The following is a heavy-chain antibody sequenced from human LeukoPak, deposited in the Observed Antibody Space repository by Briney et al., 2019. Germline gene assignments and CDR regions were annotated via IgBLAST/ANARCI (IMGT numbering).Heavy chain of an antibody. CDR3: ARGFEKFHY. J-gene: IGHJ4*02. CDR1: GYTFNTYG. CDR2: TSAYNGNT. Sequence: ASVKVSCKASGYTFNTYGISWVRQAPGQGLEWMGWTSAYNGNTDYAQKFHGRLTMTTDTSTSTAYMELRSLRSDDTAVYYCARGFEKFHYWGQGTLVTVSS. V-gene: IGHV1-18*01.